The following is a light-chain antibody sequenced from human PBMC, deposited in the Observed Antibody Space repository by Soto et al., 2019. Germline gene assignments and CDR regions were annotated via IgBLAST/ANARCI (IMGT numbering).Light chain of an antibody. Sequence: EIVLTQSPGTLSLSPGERATLSCRASQSISDNYFAWYQQKPGQAPRLLIYGISIRATGIPDRFSGSGSGADFTLTISRLEPEDFAVYYCQQYGSSPLTFGGGTKVDIK. CDR3: QQYGSSPLT. J-gene: IGKJ4*01. CDR1: QSISDNY. V-gene: IGKV3-20*01. CDR2: GIS.